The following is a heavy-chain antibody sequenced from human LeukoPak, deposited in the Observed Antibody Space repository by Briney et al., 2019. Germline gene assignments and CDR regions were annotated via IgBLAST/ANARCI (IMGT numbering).Heavy chain of an antibody. V-gene: IGHV3-23*01. CDR3: AKDMSTRPHAFDI. CDR2: IGGSGGTT. J-gene: IGHJ3*02. Sequence: GGSLRLSCAASGFTFSSYAMSWVRQAPGKGLEWVSSIGGSGGTTFYADSVKGRFTISRDTSKNTVYLQMNSLRAEDAALYYCAKDMSTRPHAFDIWGQGTMVTVSS. D-gene: IGHD5/OR15-5a*01. CDR1: GFTFSSYA.